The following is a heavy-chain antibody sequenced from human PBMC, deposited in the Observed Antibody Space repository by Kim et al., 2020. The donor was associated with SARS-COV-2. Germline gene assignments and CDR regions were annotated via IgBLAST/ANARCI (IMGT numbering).Heavy chain of an antibody. D-gene: IGHD2-15*01. Sequence: SETLSLTCTVSGGSISSSSYYWGWIRQPPGKGLEWIRSIYYSGSTYYNPSLKSRVTISVDTSKNQFSLKLSSVTAADTAVYYCTRHLRSGVLVAAPYYFDYWGQGTLVTVSS. CDR2: IYYSGST. V-gene: IGHV4-39*01. CDR1: GGSISSSSYY. J-gene: IGHJ4*02. CDR3: TRHLRSGVLVAAPYYFDY.